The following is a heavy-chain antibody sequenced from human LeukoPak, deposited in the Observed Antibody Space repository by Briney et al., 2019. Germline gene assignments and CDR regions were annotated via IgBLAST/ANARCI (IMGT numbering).Heavy chain of an antibody. J-gene: IGHJ4*02. D-gene: IGHD1-1*01. CDR1: GYTFTNYG. V-gene: IGHV1-18*01. CDR3: ARGGWAPTGTTSHFDY. Sequence: GASVKVSCKASGYTFTNYGITWVRQAPGQGLEWMGWISAYNGNTNYAQNLQGRVTMTTDTSTSTAYMELRSLRSDDTAVYYCARGGWAPTGTTSHFDYWGQGTLVTVSS. CDR2: ISAYNGNT.